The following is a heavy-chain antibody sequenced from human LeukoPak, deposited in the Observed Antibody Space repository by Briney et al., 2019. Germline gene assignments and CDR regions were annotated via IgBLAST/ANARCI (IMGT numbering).Heavy chain of an antibody. CDR2: IYTTGST. CDR3: ARDRGFFWDY. CDR1: GASISNYY. J-gene: IGHJ4*02. D-gene: IGHD3-10*01. V-gene: IGHV4-4*07. Sequence: SETLSLTCNVSGASISNYYWSWIRQPAGKGLEWIGRIYTTGSTNYNPSLKSRVTMSLDTSKNQFSLKLSSVTAADTAVYYCARDRGFFWDYWGQGTLVSVSS.